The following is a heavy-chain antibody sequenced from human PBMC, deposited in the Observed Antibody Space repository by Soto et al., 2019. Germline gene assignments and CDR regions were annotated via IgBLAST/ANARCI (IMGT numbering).Heavy chain of an antibody. V-gene: IGHV1-69*13. Sequence: SVKVSCKASGGTFSSYAISWVRQAPGQGLEWMGGIIPIFGTANYAQKFQGRATITADESTSTAYMELSSLRSEDTAVYYCAREEGYSSSPGDYYGMDVWRQGTTVTVSS. CDR1: GGTFSSYA. D-gene: IGHD6-6*01. J-gene: IGHJ6*02. CDR2: IIPIFGTA. CDR3: AREEGYSSSPGDYYGMDV.